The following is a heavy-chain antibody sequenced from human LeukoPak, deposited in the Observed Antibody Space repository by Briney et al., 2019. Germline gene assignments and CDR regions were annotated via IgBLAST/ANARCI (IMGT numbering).Heavy chain of an antibody. J-gene: IGHJ4*02. CDR1: RFTFSNAW. CDR3: TTQRRYDILTGYYNKDY. CDR2: IKSKTDGGTT. V-gene: IGHV3-15*01. D-gene: IGHD3-9*01. Sequence: GGSLRLSCAASRFTFSNAWMSWVRQAPGKGLEWVGRIKSKTDGGTTDYAAPVKGRFTILRDDSKNTLYLQMNSLKTEDTAVYYCTTQRRYDILTGYYNKDYWGQGTLVTVSS.